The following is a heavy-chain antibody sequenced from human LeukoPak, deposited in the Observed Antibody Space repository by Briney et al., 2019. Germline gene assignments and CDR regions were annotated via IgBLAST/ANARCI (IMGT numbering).Heavy chain of an antibody. J-gene: IGHJ4*02. Sequence: GGSLRLSCAASGFTFSTYAMSWVRQAPGKGLEWVSANSGSGDATYYADSVKGRFTISRDNSKNTLYLQMNSLRAEDTAVYYCAKDSGEYSYGLDYWGQGTLVTVSS. CDR2: NSGSGDAT. CDR1: GFTFSTYA. V-gene: IGHV3-23*01. D-gene: IGHD5-18*01. CDR3: AKDSGEYSYGLDY.